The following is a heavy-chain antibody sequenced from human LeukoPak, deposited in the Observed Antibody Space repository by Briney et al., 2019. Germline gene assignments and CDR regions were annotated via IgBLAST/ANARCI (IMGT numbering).Heavy chain of an antibody. D-gene: IGHD4/OR15-4a*01. CDR1: GFTFSSYG. J-gene: IGHJ4*02. V-gene: IGHV3-23*01. CDR2: ISGSGGST. CDR3: AKAGLVRGGALDS. Sequence: GGSLRLSCTASGFTFSSYGMSCVRQAPGKGLEWVSAISGSGGSTYYADSVKGRFTISRDNSKNTLYLQMNSLRAEDTAVYYCAKAGLVRGGALDSWGQGTLVAVSS.